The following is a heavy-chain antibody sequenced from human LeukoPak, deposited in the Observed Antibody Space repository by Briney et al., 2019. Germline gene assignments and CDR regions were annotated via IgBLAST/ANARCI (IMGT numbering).Heavy chain of an antibody. CDR1: GYTFSSYS. Sequence: PGGSLRLSCAASGYTFSSYSMNWVRQAPGKGLEWVSFIGTSSSYIHNADSVKGRFTISRDNAKNSLYLQMNSLRAEDTAVYYCARDRRFDFDYWGQGTLVTVSS. CDR3: ARDRRFDFDY. CDR2: IGTSSSYI. D-gene: IGHD3-16*01. J-gene: IGHJ4*02. V-gene: IGHV3-21*01.